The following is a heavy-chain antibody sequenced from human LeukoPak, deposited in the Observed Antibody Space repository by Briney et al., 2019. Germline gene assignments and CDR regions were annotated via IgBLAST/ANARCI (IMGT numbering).Heavy chain of an antibody. CDR2: IYYSGST. V-gene: IGHV4-31*11. D-gene: IGHD4-17*01. CDR3: ARSDYGDYGFDY. CDR1: GGSFSGYY. J-gene: IGHJ4*02. Sequence: SETLSLTCAVYGGSFSGYYWSWIRQHPGKGLEWIGYIYYSGSTYYNPSLKSRVTISVDTSKNQFSLKLSSVTAADTAVYYCARSDYGDYGFDYWGQGTLVTVSS.